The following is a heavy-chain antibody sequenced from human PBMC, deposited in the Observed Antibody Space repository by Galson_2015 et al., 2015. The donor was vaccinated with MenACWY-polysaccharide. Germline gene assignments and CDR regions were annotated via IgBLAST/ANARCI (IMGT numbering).Heavy chain of an antibody. V-gene: IGHV3-23*01. J-gene: IGHJ4*02. D-gene: IGHD3-22*01. CDR1: GFTFSNYA. CDR2: IGGSGGST. Sequence: SLRLSCAASGFTFSNYAMSWVRQAPGKGLEWVSSIGGSGGSTYYADSVKGRFTISRDNSKNTLYLQMNSLRAEDTAVYYCAKRSERYYYDTSGYYPFDYWGQGTLVTVSS. CDR3: AKRSERYYYDTSGYYPFDY.